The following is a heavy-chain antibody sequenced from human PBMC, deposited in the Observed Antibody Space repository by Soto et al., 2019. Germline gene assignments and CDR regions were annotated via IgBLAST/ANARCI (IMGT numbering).Heavy chain of an antibody. D-gene: IGHD7-27*01. Sequence: GGSLRLSCAASGFTFDDYTMHWVRQAPGKGLEWVSLISWDGGSTYYADSVKGRFTISRDNSKNSLYLQMNSLRTEDTALYYCAKQTGDSEYYFDYWGQGTLVTVSS. CDR3: AKQTGDSEYYFDY. CDR1: GFTFDDYT. CDR2: ISWDGGST. V-gene: IGHV3-43*01. J-gene: IGHJ4*02.